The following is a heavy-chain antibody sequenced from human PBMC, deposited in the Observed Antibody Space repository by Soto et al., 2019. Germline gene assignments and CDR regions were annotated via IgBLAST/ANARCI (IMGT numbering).Heavy chain of an antibody. CDR3: AGMLVPASRLSGLDS. CDR1: GDSISSSFW. J-gene: IGHJ4*02. D-gene: IGHD2-21*02. V-gene: IGHV4-4*02. Sequence: SETLSLTCAVSGDSISSSFWWSWVRQPPGKGLEWIGEIYHTESTVYNPSLKSRVTISVDKSKNQFSLKLNSVTAADTSVYYCAGMLVPASRLSGLDSWGQGTRVTVSS. CDR2: IYHTEST.